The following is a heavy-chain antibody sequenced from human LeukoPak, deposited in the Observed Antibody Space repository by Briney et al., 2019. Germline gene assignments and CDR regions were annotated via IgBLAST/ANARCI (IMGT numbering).Heavy chain of an antibody. D-gene: IGHD2-8*01. CDR2: IYYSGST. V-gene: IGHV4-59*08. CDR3: ARGGYCTNGVCYDASWFDP. CDR1: GGSISSYY. J-gene: IGHJ5*02. Sequence: PSETLSLTCTVSGGSISSYYWSWIRQPPGKGLEWIGYIYYSGSTNYNPSLKSRVTISVGTSKNQFSLRLSSVTAADTAVYYCARGGYCTNGVCYDASWFDPWGQGTLVTVSS.